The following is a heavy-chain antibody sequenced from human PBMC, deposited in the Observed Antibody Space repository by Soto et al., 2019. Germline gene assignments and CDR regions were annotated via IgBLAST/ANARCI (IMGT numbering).Heavy chain of an antibody. V-gene: IGHV3-48*04. CDR3: ARDKDWAFDY. D-gene: IGHD3-9*01. CDR2: IFATSTTI. J-gene: IGHJ4*02. CDR1: GFTFSSYS. Sequence: GGSLRLSCVASGFTFSSYSMVWVRQAPGKGLEWISYIFATSTTIYYADSVKGRFTVSRDNTQNSLFLLMNSLRAEDTAIYYCARDKDWAFDYWGRGTLVTVSS.